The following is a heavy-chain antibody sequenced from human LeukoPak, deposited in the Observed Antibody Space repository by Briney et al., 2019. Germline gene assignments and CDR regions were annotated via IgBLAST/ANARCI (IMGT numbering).Heavy chain of an antibody. J-gene: IGHJ4*02. CDR1: GFTVSSNY. CDR3: ARDRADYYGSGSLGY. CDR2: IYSGGST. V-gene: IGHV3-53*01. D-gene: IGHD3-10*01. Sequence: PGGSLRLSCAASGFTVSSNYMSWVRQAPGKGLEWVSVIYSGGSTYYADSVKGRFTISRDNSKNTLYLQMNSLRAEDTAVYYCARDRADYYGSGSLGYWGQGTLVTVSS.